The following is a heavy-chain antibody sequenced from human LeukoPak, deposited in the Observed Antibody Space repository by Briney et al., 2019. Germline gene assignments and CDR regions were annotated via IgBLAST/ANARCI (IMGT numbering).Heavy chain of an antibody. Sequence: PGGSLRLSCAASGYTFSSYWMHWVRQAPGEGLVWVSRINSDGSSTSYADSVKGRFTISRDNAKNTLYLQMNSLRAEDTAVYYCARAGHYYDSSGPEDYWGQGTLVTVSS. V-gene: IGHV3-74*01. CDR2: INSDGSST. D-gene: IGHD3-22*01. J-gene: IGHJ4*02. CDR3: ARAGHYYDSSGPEDY. CDR1: GYTFSSYW.